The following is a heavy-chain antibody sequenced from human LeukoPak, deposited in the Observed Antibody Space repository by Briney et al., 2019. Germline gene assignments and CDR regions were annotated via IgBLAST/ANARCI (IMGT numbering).Heavy chain of an antibody. J-gene: IGHJ4*02. CDR3: ASARGSYYNVIGEKFDY. CDR1: GFTSSTYA. Sequence: GGSLRLSCAASGFTSSTYAMHWVRQAPGKGLEGVAVISYDGINKYYADSVKGRFTISRDNSKNTLYLQMNNLKAEDTAVYYCASARGSYYNVIGEKFDYWGQGTLVTVSS. D-gene: IGHD3-10*01. V-gene: IGHV3-30*04. CDR2: ISYDGINK.